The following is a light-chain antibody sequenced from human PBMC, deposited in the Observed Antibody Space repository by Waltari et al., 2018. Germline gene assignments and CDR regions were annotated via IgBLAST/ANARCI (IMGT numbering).Light chain of an antibody. Sequence: DIQMTQSPSTLSASVGDRVNITCRASRSISTWVAWYQQKPGKAPTLLISKASSLESGVPSRFSGSGSGTDFTLTISSLQPEDFATYYCQQYNSYWWTFGQGTKVEIK. CDR3: QQYNSYWWT. CDR2: KAS. J-gene: IGKJ1*01. V-gene: IGKV1-5*03. CDR1: RSISTW.